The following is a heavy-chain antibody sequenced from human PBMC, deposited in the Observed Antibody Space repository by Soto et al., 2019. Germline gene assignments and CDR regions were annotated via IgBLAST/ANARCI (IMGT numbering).Heavy chain of an antibody. CDR1: GFTFSSYA. J-gene: IGHJ1*01. Sequence: GGSLRLSCAASGFTFSSYAMSWVRQAPGKGLEWVSAISGSGGSTYYADSVKGRFTISRDNSKNTLYLQMNSLRAEDTAVYYCANRLHYYDSSPNAEYFQHWGQGTLVTVSS. CDR3: ANRLHYYDSSPNAEYFQH. CDR2: ISGSGGST. D-gene: IGHD3-22*01. V-gene: IGHV3-23*01.